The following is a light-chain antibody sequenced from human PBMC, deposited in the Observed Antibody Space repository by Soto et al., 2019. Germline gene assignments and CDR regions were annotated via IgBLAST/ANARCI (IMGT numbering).Light chain of an antibody. Sequence: LQSTYSPSFLSASVGDRVTITCRASHDISNYLVWYQQKPGKAPKPLIYAASTLQSGVPSRFSGSGSGTEFTLTISSLQPEDFATYYCQQLNSYPLTFGPGTKVDI. CDR3: QQLNSYPLT. V-gene: IGKV1-9*01. J-gene: IGKJ3*01. CDR1: HDISNY. CDR2: AAS.